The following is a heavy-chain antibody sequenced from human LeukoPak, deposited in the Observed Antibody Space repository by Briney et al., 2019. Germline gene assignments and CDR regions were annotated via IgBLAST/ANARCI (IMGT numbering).Heavy chain of an antibody. CDR2: AYYRSKWYN. V-gene: IGHV6-1*01. Sequence: SQTPSLTCAISGDSVSSNSAAWNWIRQSPSRGLEWLGRAYYRSKWYNDYAVSVKSRITINPDTSKNQFSLQLNSVTPEDTAVYYSARAPRGGAAAGTVDYWGQGTLVTVSS. CDR1: GDSVSSNSAA. J-gene: IGHJ4*02. CDR3: ARAPRGGAAAGTVDY. D-gene: IGHD6-13*01.